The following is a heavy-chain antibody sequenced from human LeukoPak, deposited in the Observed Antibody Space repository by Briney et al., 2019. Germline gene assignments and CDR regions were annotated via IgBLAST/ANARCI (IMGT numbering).Heavy chain of an antibody. CDR3: ARHAYTIGWNSYYFDY. V-gene: IGHV4-59*08. CDR2: IYSSAST. D-gene: IGHD6-19*01. Sequence: IYSSASTDYTPSLQTRVTISADTSKNQFSLKLSSVTAADTAVYYCARHAYTIGWNSYYFDYWGQGTLVTVSS. J-gene: IGHJ4*02.